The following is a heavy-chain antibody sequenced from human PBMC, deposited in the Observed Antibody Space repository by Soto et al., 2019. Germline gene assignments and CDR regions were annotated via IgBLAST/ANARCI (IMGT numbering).Heavy chain of an antibody. CDR1: GFIFSSYW. CDR2: IKQDGSEK. Sequence: EVQLVESGGGLVQPGGSLRLSCAASGFIFSSYWMSWVRQAPGKGLEWVANIKQDGSEKYYVDSVKGRFTISRDNARKSLYLQMNSLRAEDTAVYYCAREVPRAYCSGGNCYSTEYFQHWGQGTLVTVSS. D-gene: IGHD2-15*01. J-gene: IGHJ1*01. V-gene: IGHV3-7*01. CDR3: AREVPRAYCSGGNCYSTEYFQH.